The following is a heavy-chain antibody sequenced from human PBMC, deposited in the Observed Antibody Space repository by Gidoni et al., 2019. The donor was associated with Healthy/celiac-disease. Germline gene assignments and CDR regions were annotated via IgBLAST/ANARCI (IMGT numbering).Heavy chain of an antibody. V-gene: IGHV4-39*01. D-gene: IGHD3-22*01. CDR3: ARHKKKKHQITMIVGGNWFDP. CDR2: IYYSGST. J-gene: IGHJ5*02. CDR1: GGSISSSSYY. Sequence: QLQLQESGPGLVKPSETLSLTCTVSGGSISSSSYYWGWIRQPPGKGLEWIGSIYYSGSTYYNPSLKSRVTISVDTSKNQFSLKLSSVTAADTAVYYCARHKKKKHQITMIVGGNWFDPWGQGTLVTVSS.